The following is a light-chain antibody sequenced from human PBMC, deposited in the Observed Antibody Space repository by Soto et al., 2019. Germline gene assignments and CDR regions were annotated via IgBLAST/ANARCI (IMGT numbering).Light chain of an antibody. J-gene: IGKJ1*01. CDR1: QSVSSNY. CDR2: GAS. Sequence: ESVFTQSACTLSLSPGERATLSCRASQSVSSNYLAWYQQKPGQAPRLLIYGASTRATGIPDRFSGSGSGTDFTLTISRLEPEDFAVYYCQQYGSSPGTFGQGTKVDIK. CDR3: QQYGSSPGT. V-gene: IGKV3-20*01.